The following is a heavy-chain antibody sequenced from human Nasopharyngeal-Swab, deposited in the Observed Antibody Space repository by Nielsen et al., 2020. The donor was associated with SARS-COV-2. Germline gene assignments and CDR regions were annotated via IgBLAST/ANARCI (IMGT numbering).Heavy chain of an antibody. CDR3: ARERGGGYGDY. Sequence: GGSLRLSCAQSGFSSSTSGRHWFRQAPGKGLEWVAVVGSDGRSNYYADFVKGRFTISRDNAKNSLYLQMNSLTAEDTAVYYCARERGGGYGDYWVQGTLVTVSS. D-gene: IGHD5-12*01. V-gene: IGHV3-33*01. CDR1: GFSSSTSG. CDR2: VGSDGRSN. J-gene: IGHJ4*02.